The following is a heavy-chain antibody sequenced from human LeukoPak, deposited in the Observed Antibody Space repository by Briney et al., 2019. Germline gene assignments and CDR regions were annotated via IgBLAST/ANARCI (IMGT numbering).Heavy chain of an antibody. CDR2: IKSKTDGGTT. Sequence: GGSLRLSCAASGFTVSSNYMSWVRQAPGKGLEWVGRIKSKTDGGTTDYAAPVKGRFTISRDDSKNTLYLQMNSLKTEDTAVYYCTLYYYDSSGYLGGFDYWGQGTLVTVSS. CDR1: GFTVSSNY. CDR3: TLYYYDSSGYLGGFDY. J-gene: IGHJ4*02. D-gene: IGHD3-22*01. V-gene: IGHV3-15*01.